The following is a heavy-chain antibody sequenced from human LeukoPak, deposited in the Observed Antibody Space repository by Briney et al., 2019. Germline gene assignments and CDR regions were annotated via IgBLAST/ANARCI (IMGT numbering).Heavy chain of an antibody. CDR1: GGSISSYY. CDR3: ARGYYDSSGFYFDY. V-gene: IGHV4-59*12. CDR2: IYYTGST. J-gene: IGHJ4*02. D-gene: IGHD3-22*01. Sequence: SETLSLTCTVSGGSISSYYWSWIRQPPGKGLEWIGHIYYTGSTNYNPSLKSRVSMSIDTSKNQFSLKLISVTAADTAVYYCARGYYDSSGFYFDYWGQGTLVTVSS.